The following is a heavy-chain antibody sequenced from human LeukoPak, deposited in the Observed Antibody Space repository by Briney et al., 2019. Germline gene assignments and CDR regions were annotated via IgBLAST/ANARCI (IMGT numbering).Heavy chain of an antibody. CDR1: GYTFTGYY. Sequence: GASVKVSCKASGYTFTGYYMHWVRQAPGQGLEWMGWINPNSGGTNYAQKFQGWDTMTRDASISTAYMELSRLRSDDTAVYYCATTYSYGSDAFDIWGQGTMVTVSS. CDR3: ATTYSYGSDAFDI. D-gene: IGHD5-18*01. CDR2: INPNSGGT. V-gene: IGHV1-2*04. J-gene: IGHJ3*02.